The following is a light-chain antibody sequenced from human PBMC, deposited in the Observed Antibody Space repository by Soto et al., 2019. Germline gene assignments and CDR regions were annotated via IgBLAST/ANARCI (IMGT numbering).Light chain of an antibody. CDR3: HHYGISPPWT. CDR2: DAS. J-gene: IGKJ1*01. CDR1: QSISSY. V-gene: IGKV3-20*01. Sequence: EIVLTQSPGTLSLSPGERATLSCRASQSISSYLAWYQQKLGQAPRLLIYDASNRATGVPARFSVSGSGTDFTLTISRLEPEDFAVYYCHHYGISPPWTFGQGTKVDIK.